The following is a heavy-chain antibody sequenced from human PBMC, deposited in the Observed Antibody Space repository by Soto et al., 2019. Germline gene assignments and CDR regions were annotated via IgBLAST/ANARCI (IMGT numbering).Heavy chain of an antibody. V-gene: IGHV3-48*02. CDR2: ISSSSSTI. CDR3: VRYKRPPCVWHV. D-gene: IGHD3-9*01. Sequence: QPGGSLRLSCAASGFTLSSYSMNWARQAPGKGLEWVSYISSSSSTIYYADSVKGRFTISRDNAKNSLYLQMNSLRDEDTAVYYIVRYKRPPCVWHVWGPGPTVT. J-gene: IGHJ6*02. CDR1: GFTLSSYS.